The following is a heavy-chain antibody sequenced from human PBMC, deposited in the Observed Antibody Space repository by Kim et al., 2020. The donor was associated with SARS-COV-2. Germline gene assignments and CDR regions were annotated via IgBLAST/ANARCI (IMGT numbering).Heavy chain of an antibody. V-gene: IGHV3-74*01. CDR3: ARTGYSYSPIDY. D-gene: IGHD5-18*01. CDR1: GFTFTSSW. J-gene: IGHJ4*02. Sequence: GGSLRLSCAVSGFTFTSSWMHWVRQVPGKGLVWVSRINEDGSSTNYVDSVKGRFTIPRDNAKNTLYLQMNSLRAEDTAVYYCARTGYSYSPIDYWGQGTLVTVSS. CDR2: INEDGSST.